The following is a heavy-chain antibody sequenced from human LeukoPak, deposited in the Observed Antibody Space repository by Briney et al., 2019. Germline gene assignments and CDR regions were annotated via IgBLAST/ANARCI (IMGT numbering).Heavy chain of an antibody. CDR1: GYTFTDKY. CDR2: MHPNTGDT. V-gene: IGHV1-2*02. J-gene: IGHJ4*02. Sequence: EASVKVSCKTSGYTFTDKYIHWVRQAPGLGLECMGWMHPNTGDTVYVQKFQGRVTFTRDTSISTAYMELHRLGSDDTAVYFCVRDLTNPALGDYWGQGTLVTVSS. CDR3: VRDLTNPALGDY. D-gene: IGHD1-14*01.